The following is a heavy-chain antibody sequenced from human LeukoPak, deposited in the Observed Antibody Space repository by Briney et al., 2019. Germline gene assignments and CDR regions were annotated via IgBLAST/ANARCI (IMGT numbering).Heavy chain of an antibody. D-gene: IGHD6-19*01. CDR2: IWYDGSKK. CDR3: ARVSSSGWYVEY. V-gene: IGHV3-33*01. J-gene: IGHJ4*02. CDR1: GYTFSRYG. Sequence: SGRSLRLSCAAPGYTFSRYGMQWVRQAPGKGLEWVSVIWYDGSKKYYTDSVKGRFTISRDNSKNTLYLQLNSLRAEDTAMYYCARVSSSGWYVEYWGQGTLVTV.